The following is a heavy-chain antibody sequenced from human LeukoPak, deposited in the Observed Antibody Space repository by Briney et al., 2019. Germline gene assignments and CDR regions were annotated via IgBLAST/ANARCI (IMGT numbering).Heavy chain of an antibody. D-gene: IGHD1-7*01. J-gene: IGHJ3*02. CDR3: ATGGTTLNDAFDI. CDR2: IIPVFATT. CDR1: GGTFSRYA. Sequence: SVKVSCKASGGTFSRYAISWVRQAPGLGLEWMGGIIPVFATTKYAQNFQDRVTITAEESTGTVYMEVNSLRSEDTAIYYCATGGTTLNDAFDIWGQGTMVTVSS. V-gene: IGHV1-69*13.